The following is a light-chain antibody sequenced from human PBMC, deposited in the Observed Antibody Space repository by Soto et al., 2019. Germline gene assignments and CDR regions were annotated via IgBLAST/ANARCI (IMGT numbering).Light chain of an antibody. CDR1: QNIRTY. Sequence: DIQVTQSPSSLSTSVGDRVTITCRASQNIRTYLNWYQERPGKPPKLLIHNASTLQSGVRSRFSGSGSGTDFTLTISSLQPEDFATYYCQQTYRTLDSFGQGNKLEIK. CDR3: QQTYRTLDS. V-gene: IGKV1-39*01. J-gene: IGKJ2*03. CDR2: NAS.